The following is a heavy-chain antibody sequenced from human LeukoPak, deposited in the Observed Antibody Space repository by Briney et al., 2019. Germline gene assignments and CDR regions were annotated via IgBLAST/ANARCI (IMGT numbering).Heavy chain of an antibody. CDR3: ARGTGAAGGRPDY. CDR2: ISGSDGST. Sequence: GGSLRLSCAASGFTFSSYAMSWVRQAPGKGLEWVSVISGSDGSTYYADSVKGRFTISRDNSKNTLYLQMNSLRAEDTAVYYCARGTGAAGGRPDYWGQGTLVTVSS. CDR1: GFTFSSYA. D-gene: IGHD6-13*01. V-gene: IGHV3-23*01. J-gene: IGHJ4*02.